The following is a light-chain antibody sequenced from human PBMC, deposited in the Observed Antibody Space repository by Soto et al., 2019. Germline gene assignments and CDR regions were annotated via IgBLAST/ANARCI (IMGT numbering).Light chain of an antibody. J-gene: IGLJ1*01. CDR3: QSHDNSLSGFYV. CDR1: SSNIGAGYA. CDR2: NNA. Sequence: QSVLTQPPSVSGAPGQRVTISCTGSSSNIGAGYAVHWYQQLPGTGPKLLIYNNAIRPSEVPDRFSSSRSGTSASLAITGRQAEDEADYYRQSHDNSLSGFYVFGTGTKVTVL. V-gene: IGLV1-40*01.